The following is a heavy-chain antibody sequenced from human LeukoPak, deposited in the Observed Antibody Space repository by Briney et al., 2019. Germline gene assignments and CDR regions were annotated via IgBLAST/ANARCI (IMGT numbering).Heavy chain of an antibody. D-gene: IGHD2-2*01. Sequence: PGGSLRLSCASSGFTFSSYSMNWVRQAPGKGLEWVSSISSSSSYIYYADSVKGRFTISRDNAKNSLYLQMNGLRAEDTAVYYCARVIGYCSSTSCSSYYFDYWGQGTLVTVSS. CDR1: GFTFSSYS. V-gene: IGHV3-21*01. J-gene: IGHJ4*02. CDR2: ISSSSSYI. CDR3: ARVIGYCSSTSCSSYYFDY.